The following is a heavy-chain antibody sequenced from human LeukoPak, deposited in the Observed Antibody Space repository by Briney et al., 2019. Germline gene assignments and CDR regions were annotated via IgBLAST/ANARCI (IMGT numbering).Heavy chain of an antibody. CDR1: GFTFSNAW. CDR3: TTDSTGDLEGYYYGMDV. Sequence: PGGSLRLSCAASGFTFSNAWMSWVRQAPGKGLEWVGRIKSKTDGGTTDYAAPVKGRFTISRDDSKNTLYLQMNSLKTEDTAVYYCTTDSTGDLEGYYYGMDVWGQGTTVTVSS. CDR2: IKSKTDGGTT. V-gene: IGHV3-15*01. D-gene: IGHD7-27*01. J-gene: IGHJ6*02.